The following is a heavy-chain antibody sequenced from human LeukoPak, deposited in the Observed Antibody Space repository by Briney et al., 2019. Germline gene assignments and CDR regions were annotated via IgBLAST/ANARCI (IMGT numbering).Heavy chain of an antibody. D-gene: IGHD5-24*01. Sequence: ATVKLFCRVSVGTLSSFAISWVRQAPGQGLEGMRWNSAYNGDTIYAQKLQRRVTMTTDTSTSTVYVELRSLRSDDTAVYYCARDYVGMSTIRDFGCWGQGTLVTVSS. CDR3: ARDYVGMSTIRDFGC. CDR2: NSAYNGDT. J-gene: IGHJ4*02. CDR1: VGTLSSFA. V-gene: IGHV1-18*01.